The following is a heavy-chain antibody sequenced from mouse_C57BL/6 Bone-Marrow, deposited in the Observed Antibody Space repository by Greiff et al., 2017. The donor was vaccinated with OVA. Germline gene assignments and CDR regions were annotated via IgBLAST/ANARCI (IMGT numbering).Heavy chain of an antibody. CDR3: APYYYGSSFLDY. V-gene: IGHV14-3*01. CDR2: IDPANGNT. CDR1: GFNIKNTY. J-gene: IGHJ2*01. Sequence: EVQLQESVAELVRPGASVKLSCAASGFNIKNTYMHWVKQRPEQGLEWIGRIDPANGNTKYAPKFQGKATITADTSSNTAYLQLSSLTSEDTAIYYCAPYYYGSSFLDYWGQGTTLTVSS. D-gene: IGHD1-1*01.